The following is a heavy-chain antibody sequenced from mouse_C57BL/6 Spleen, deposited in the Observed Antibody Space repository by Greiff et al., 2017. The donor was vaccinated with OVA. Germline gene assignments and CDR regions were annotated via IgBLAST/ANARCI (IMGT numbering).Heavy chain of an antibody. CDR1: GYTFTDYN. J-gene: IGHJ2*01. Sequence: DVQLQESGPELVKPGASVKIPCKASGYTFTDYNMDWVKQSHGKSLEWIGDINPNNGGTIYNQKFKGKATLTVDKSSSTAYMELRSLTSEDTAVYYCARNGYYGSRYFDYWGQGTTLTVSS. D-gene: IGHD1-1*01. V-gene: IGHV1-18*01. CDR3: ARNGYYGSRYFDY. CDR2: INPNNGGT.